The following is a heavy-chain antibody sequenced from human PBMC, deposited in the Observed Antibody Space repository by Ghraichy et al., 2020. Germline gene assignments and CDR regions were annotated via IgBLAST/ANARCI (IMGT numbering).Heavy chain of an antibody. CDR3: ARDPLKRDGFNSLDS. CDR2: IKDDGSEK. Sequence: ESLNISCAASGFTFSMHWMSWVRQAPGKGLEWVANIKDDGSEKGYVDSVRGRFTISRDNAHNSLYLQMNSLRAEDTAVYYCARDPLKRDGFNSLDSWGQGTLVTVSS. V-gene: IGHV3-7*03. J-gene: IGHJ4*02. D-gene: IGHD5-24*01. CDR1: GFTFSMHW.